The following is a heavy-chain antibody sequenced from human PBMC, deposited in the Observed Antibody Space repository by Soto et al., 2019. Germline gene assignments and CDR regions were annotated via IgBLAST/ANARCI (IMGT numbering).Heavy chain of an antibody. CDR1: GGTFSSYA. V-gene: IGHV1-69*13. CDR3: AKDRSSYYDFWSGYSPSPSGMDV. Sequence: SVKVSCKASGGTFSSYAISWVRQAPGQGLEWMGGIIPIFGTANYAQKFQGRVTITADESTSTAYMELSSLRAEDAAVYYCAKDRSSYYDFWSGYSPSPSGMDVWGQGTTVTVSS. CDR2: IIPIFGTA. D-gene: IGHD3-3*01. J-gene: IGHJ6*02.